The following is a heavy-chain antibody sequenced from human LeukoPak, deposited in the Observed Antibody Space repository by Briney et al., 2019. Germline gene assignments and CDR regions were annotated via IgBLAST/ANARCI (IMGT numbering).Heavy chain of an antibody. D-gene: IGHD2-2*01. CDR2: MNPNSGNT. Sequence: ASVKVSCKASGYTFTSYDINWVRQATGQGLEWMGWMNPNSGNTGYAQKLQGRVTMTTDTSTSTAYMELRSLRSDDTAVYYCARDMGGDCSSTSCYYTHWGQGTLVTVSS. J-gene: IGHJ4*02. V-gene: IGHV1-8*01. CDR3: ARDMGGDCSSTSCYYTH. CDR1: GYTFTSYD.